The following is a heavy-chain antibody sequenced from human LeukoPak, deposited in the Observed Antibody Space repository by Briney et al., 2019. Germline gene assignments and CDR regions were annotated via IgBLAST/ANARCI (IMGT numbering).Heavy chain of an antibody. D-gene: IGHD1-26*01. V-gene: IGHV4-39*01. CDR2: IYYSGST. Sequence: KPSETLSLTCTVSGGSISSSSYYWGWIRQPPGKGLEWIGSIYYSGSTYYNPSLKSRVTISVDTSKNQFSLKLSSVTAADTAVYYCARRESYYYYYMDVWGKGTTVTVSS. J-gene: IGHJ6*03. CDR3: ARRESYYYYYMDV. CDR1: GGSISSSSYY.